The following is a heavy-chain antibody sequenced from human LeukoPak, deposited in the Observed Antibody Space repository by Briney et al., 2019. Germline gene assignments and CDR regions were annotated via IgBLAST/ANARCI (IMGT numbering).Heavy chain of an antibody. CDR1: GGSISSSNW. Sequence: SGTLSLTCAVSGGSISSSNWWSWVRQPPGKGLEWIGEIYHSGSTNYNPSLKSRVTISVDKSKNQFSLKLSSVTAADTAVYYCARRRGGYFAVVWFDPWGQGTLVTVSS. J-gene: IGHJ5*02. CDR2: IYHSGST. D-gene: IGHD3-9*01. CDR3: ARRRGGYFAVVWFDP. V-gene: IGHV4-4*02.